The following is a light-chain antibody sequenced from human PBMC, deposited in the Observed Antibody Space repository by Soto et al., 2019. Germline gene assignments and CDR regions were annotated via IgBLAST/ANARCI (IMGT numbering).Light chain of an antibody. CDR1: QSISSY. CDR3: QQSYSTPPLT. V-gene: IGKV1-39*01. CDR2: AAS. Sequence: DIQMTQSPSSLSASVGDRVTITCRASQSISSYLNWYQQKPGKAPKLRIYAASSLQSGVPSRFSGSGSGTDFTLTISRLQPEDVATYNCQQSYSTPPLTFGQGSKLEIK. J-gene: IGKJ2*01.